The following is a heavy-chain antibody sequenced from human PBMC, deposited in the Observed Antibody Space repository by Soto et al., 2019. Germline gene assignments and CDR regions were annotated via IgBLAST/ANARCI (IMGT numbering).Heavy chain of an antibody. Sequence: SETLSLTCTVSGGSISSSSYYWGWIRQPPGKGLEWIGSIYYSGSTYYNPSLKSRVTISVDTSKNQFSLKLSSVTAADTAVYYCARLAGVVPSGDDGYYMDVWGKGTTVTVSS. CDR2: IYYSGST. CDR1: GGSISSSSYY. J-gene: IGHJ6*03. D-gene: IGHD5-12*01. V-gene: IGHV4-39*01. CDR3: ARLAGVVPSGDDGYYMDV.